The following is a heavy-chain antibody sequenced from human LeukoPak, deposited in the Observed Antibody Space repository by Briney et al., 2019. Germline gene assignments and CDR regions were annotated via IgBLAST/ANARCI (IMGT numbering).Heavy chain of an antibody. D-gene: IGHD3/OR15-3a*01. CDR3: ARGGLISLANTPLGAFDI. Sequence: SETLSLTCTVSGGSISSYYWSLIRQPPGKGLEWIGYIYYSGSTNYNPSLKSRVTISVDTSKNQFSLQLNSVTPEDTAVYYCARGGLISLANTPLGAFDIWGQGTMVSVSS. CDR2: IYYSGST. V-gene: IGHV4-59*12. J-gene: IGHJ3*02. CDR1: GGSISSYY.